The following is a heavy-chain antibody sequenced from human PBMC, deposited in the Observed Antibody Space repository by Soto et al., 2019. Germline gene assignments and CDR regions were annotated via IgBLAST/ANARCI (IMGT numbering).Heavy chain of an antibody. CDR3: ARASSTWLHFDY. Sequence: PSETLSLPCPFFGGPFTSISSSWGWFPQPPGKGLEWIGSIYYSGSTYYNPSLKSRVTISVDTSKNQFSLKLNSVTAADRAVYYCARASSTWLHFDYWGQGTLVTVSS. CDR1: GGPFTSISSS. D-gene: IGHD6-13*01. CDR2: IYYSGST. J-gene: IGHJ4*02. V-gene: IGHV4-39*07.